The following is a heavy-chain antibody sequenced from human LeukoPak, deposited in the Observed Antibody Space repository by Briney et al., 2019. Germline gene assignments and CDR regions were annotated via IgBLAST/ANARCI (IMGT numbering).Heavy chain of an antibody. CDR1: GFTVSSNY. J-gene: IGHJ4*02. D-gene: IGHD4-17*01. V-gene: IGHV3-53*01. CDR2: IYSGGST. CDR3: AKFTPYDYGDYIDY. Sequence: GGSLRLSCAASGFTVSSNYMSWVRQAPGKGLEWVSVIYSGGSTYYADSVKGRFTISRDNSKNTLYLQMNSLRAEDTAVYYCAKFTPYDYGDYIDYWGQGTLVTVSS.